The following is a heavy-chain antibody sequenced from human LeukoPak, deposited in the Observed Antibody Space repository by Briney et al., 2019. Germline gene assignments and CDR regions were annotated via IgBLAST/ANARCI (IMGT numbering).Heavy chain of an antibody. V-gene: IGHV3-30-3*01. Sequence: GGSLRLSCAASGFTFSSYAMHWVRQAPGKGLEWVAVISYDGSNKYYADSVKGRFTISRDNSKNTLYLQMNSLRAEDTAVYYCARDEDNSYHFDYWGQGTLVTVSS. CDR1: GFTFSSYA. D-gene: IGHD4-23*01. CDR3: ARDEDNSYHFDY. J-gene: IGHJ4*02. CDR2: ISYDGSNK.